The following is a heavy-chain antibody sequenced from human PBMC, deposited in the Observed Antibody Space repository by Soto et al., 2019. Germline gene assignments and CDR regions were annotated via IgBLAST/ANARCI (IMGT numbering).Heavy chain of an antibody. Sequence: PSETLSLTCAVCGGSFSGYYWSWIRQPPGKGLEWIGEINHSGSTNYNPSLKSRVTISVDTSKNQFSLKLSSVTAADTAVYYCARWIPQLWLRVDYYGMDVWGQGTTVTVSS. V-gene: IGHV4-34*01. CDR2: INHSGST. CDR3: ARWIPQLWLRVDYYGMDV. J-gene: IGHJ6*02. CDR1: GGSFSGYY. D-gene: IGHD5-18*01.